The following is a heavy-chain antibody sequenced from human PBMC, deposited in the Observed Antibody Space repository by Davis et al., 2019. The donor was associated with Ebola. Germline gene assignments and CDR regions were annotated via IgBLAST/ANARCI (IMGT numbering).Heavy chain of an antibody. D-gene: IGHD6-19*01. Sequence: GGSLRLSCAASGFTFSSYGMHWVRQAPGKGLEWVAVISYDGSNKYYADSVKGRFTISRDNSKNTLYLQMNSLRAEDTAVYYCARALAVAGLYYYYGMDVWGQGTTVTVSS. CDR3: ARALAVAGLYYYYGMDV. V-gene: IGHV3-30*03. CDR2: ISYDGSNK. J-gene: IGHJ6*02. CDR1: GFTFSSYG.